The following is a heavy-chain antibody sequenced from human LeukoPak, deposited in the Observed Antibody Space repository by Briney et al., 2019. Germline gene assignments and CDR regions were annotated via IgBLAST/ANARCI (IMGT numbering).Heavy chain of an antibody. Sequence: GGSLRLSCAASGFTFSSYAMSWVRQAPGKGLEWVSAISGSGGSTYYADSVKGRFTISRDNSKNTLYLQMNSLRAEDTAVYYCAKDAGAAVAGRGFDYWGQGTLVTVFS. D-gene: IGHD6-19*01. J-gene: IGHJ4*02. CDR1: GFTFSSYA. CDR3: AKDAGAAVAGRGFDY. V-gene: IGHV3-23*01. CDR2: ISGSGGST.